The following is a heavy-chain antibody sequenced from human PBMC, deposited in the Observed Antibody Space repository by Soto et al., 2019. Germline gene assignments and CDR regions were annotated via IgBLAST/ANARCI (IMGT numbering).Heavy chain of an antibody. D-gene: IGHD3-22*01. J-gene: IGHJ6*04. V-gene: IGHV1-69*01. Sequence: QVQLVQSGAEVKKPGSSVKVSCKASGDTFTSYAISCVRQAPGQGLEWMGGIIPIFGTANYAQKFQGRVTITADESTSTVYMELSSLRSEDTAVYYCARDGSGYRSRASPMDVWGEGTTVTVSS. CDR1: GDTFTSYA. CDR2: IIPIFGTA. CDR3: ARDGSGYRSRASPMDV.